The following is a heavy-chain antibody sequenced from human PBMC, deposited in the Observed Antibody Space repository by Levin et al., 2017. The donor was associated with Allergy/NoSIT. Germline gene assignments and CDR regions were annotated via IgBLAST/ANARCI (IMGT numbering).Heavy chain of an antibody. J-gene: IGHJ6*02. CDR3: ARDQARYDFWSGYRYYYYGMDV. V-gene: IGHV3-30-3*01. D-gene: IGHD3-3*01. CDR1: GFTFSSYA. Sequence: HPGGSLRLSCAASGFTFSSYAMHWVRQAPGKGLEWVAVISYDGSNKYYADSVKGRFTISRDNSKNTLYLQMNSLRAEDTAVYYCARDQARYDFWSGYRYYYYGMDVWGQGTTVTVSS. CDR2: ISYDGSNK.